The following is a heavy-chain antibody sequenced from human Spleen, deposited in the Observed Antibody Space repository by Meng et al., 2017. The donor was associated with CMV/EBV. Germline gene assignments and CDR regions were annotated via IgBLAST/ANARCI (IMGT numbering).Heavy chain of an antibody. J-gene: IGHJ4*02. Sequence: VQLQQWGAGLLQPSETLSLTCAVYGGSFSGYYWSWIRQPPGKGLEWIGEINHSGSTNYNPSLKSRVTISVDTSKNQFSLKLSSVTAADTAVYYCARAGDSSSSHFDYWGQGTLVTVSS. CDR1: GGSFSGYY. CDR2: INHSGST. D-gene: IGHD6-6*01. CDR3: ARAGDSSSSHFDY. V-gene: IGHV4-34*01.